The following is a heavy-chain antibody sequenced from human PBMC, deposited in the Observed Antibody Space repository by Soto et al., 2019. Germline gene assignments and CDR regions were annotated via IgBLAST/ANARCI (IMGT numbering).Heavy chain of an antibody. CDR2: ITSSSSYI. J-gene: IGHJ6*02. CDR3: ARLSGEKYYYYGMDV. V-gene: IGHV3-21*01. CDR1: GFTFSSYS. Sequence: EVQLVESGGGLVKPGGSLRLSCAASGFTFSSYSINWVRQAPGKGLEWVSSITSSSSYIYYADSVKGRFTISRDNANNSLYLQMNSLRAEDTAVYYCARLSGEKYYYYGMDVWGQGTTVTVSS. D-gene: IGHD3-10*01.